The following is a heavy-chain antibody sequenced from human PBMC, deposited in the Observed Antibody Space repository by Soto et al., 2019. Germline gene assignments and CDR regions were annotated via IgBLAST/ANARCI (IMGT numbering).Heavy chain of an antibody. CDR3: ARTQTNDY. J-gene: IGHJ4*02. V-gene: IGHV1-2*02. Sequence: AAEKVSCKDCGYTFTGYYIHWVRQAPGQGLEWMGWINTNSGGTNYAQKFQGRVTMTRDTSISTAYMELSRLTSDDTAVYYCARTQTNDYWGQGTLVTVSS. CDR1: GYTFTGYY. CDR2: INTNSGGT.